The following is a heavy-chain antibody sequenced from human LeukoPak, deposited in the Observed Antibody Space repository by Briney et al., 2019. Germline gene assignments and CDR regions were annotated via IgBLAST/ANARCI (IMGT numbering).Heavy chain of an antibody. V-gene: IGHV4-61*08. D-gene: IGHD2/OR15-2a*01. CDR3: ARRRLTSAQIIEDNWFDP. Sequence: TSETLSLTCTVSGGSVSSSGYSWNWIRQPPGKTLEWIGYTYYSGRTNYNPSLKSRVTISLDTSKNQFSLRLTSVTAADTAVYYCARRRLTSAQIIEDNWFDPWGQGTLVTVSS. CDR2: TYYSGRT. J-gene: IGHJ5*02. CDR1: GGSVSSSGYS.